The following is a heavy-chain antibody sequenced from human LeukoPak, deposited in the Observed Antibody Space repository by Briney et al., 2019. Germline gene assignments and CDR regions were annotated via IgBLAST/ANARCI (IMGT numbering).Heavy chain of an antibody. CDR1: GGSLSSSSYY. J-gene: IGHJ4*02. Sequence: SETLSLTCTVSGGSLSSSSYYCGWTRQPPGKGLEWIGRIYTSGSTNYNPSLKSRVTISVETSKNQFSLKLSSVTAADTAVYYCARGWYYFDYWGQGTLVTVSS. V-gene: IGHV4-39*07. CDR2: IYTSGST. CDR3: ARGWYYFDY. D-gene: IGHD6-13*01.